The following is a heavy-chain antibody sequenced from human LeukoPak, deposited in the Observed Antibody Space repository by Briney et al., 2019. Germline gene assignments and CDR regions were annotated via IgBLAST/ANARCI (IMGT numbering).Heavy chain of an antibody. CDR3: ARAKYSTDSSSWYWFDP. Sequence: PSETLSLTCTVSGGSISSYYWSWIRQPPGKGLEWIGYIYYSGSTNYNPSLKSRVTISVDTSKNQFSLKLSSVTAADTAVYYCARAKYSTDSSSWYWFDPWGQGTLVTVSS. CDR2: IYYSGST. D-gene: IGHD6-13*01. J-gene: IGHJ5*02. CDR1: GGSISSYY. V-gene: IGHV4-59*01.